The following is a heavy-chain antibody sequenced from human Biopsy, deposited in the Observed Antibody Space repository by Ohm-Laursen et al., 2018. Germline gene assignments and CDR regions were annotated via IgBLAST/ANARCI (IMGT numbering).Heavy chain of an antibody. Sequence: SDTLSLTWTVYNESFSRSYWSWIRQPPGKGLEWIGHIYYSVMTNYNPSLQSRVTISVDTSRNQVSLTLSSVTAADTAVYYCARDSGILNYGNFKYYHYYGMDVWGQGTKVTVSS. CDR3: ARDSGILNYGNFKYYHYYGMDV. CDR1: NESFSRSY. V-gene: IGHV4-59*01. J-gene: IGHJ6*02. D-gene: IGHD4-11*01. CDR2: IYYSVMT.